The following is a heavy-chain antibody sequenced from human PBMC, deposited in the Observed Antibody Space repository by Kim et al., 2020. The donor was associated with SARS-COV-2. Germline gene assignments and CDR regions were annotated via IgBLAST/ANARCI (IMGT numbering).Heavy chain of an antibody. V-gene: IGHV3-30*04. CDR3: AREAYGEYGMDV. CDR1: GFTFSSYA. J-gene: IGHJ6*02. D-gene: IGHD3-10*01. CDR2: ISYDGSNK. Sequence: GGSLRLSCAASGFTFSSYAMHWVRQAPGKGLEWVAVISYDGSNKYYADSVKGRFTISRDNSKNTLYLQMNSLRAEDTAVYYCAREAYGEYGMDVWGQGTTVTVSS.